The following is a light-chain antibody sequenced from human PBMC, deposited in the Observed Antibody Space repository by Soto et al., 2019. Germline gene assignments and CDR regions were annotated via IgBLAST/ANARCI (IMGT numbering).Light chain of an antibody. CDR2: AAS. CDR1: QSIRNW. CDR3: QQYYSYPRT. J-gene: IGKJ1*01. V-gene: IGKV1-5*01. Sequence: DIQMTQYPSTLSASVGERVTITCRASQSIRNWLAWYQQKPGKAPRLLIYAASTLQSGVPSSFSGSGSGTDFTLTISCLQAEDFATYYCQQYYSYPRTFGQGTKVDI.